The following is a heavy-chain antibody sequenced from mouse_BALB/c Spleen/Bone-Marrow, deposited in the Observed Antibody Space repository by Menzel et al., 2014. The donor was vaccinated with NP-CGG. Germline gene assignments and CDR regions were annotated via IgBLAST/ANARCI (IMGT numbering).Heavy chain of an antibody. CDR2: ISNGGGIT. J-gene: IGHJ2*01. V-gene: IGHV5-12-2*01. D-gene: IGHD1-1*01. CDR3: ARHHGSGVFYFDY. CDR1: GFTFSSYT. Sequence: EVKLVESGGGLVQPGGSLKLSCAASGFTFSSYTMSWVRLTPETRLEGVAYISNGGGITYYSDTVKGRFTISRDNAKNTLYLQMNSLKSEDTAMYYCARHHGSGVFYFDYWGQGTTLTVSS.